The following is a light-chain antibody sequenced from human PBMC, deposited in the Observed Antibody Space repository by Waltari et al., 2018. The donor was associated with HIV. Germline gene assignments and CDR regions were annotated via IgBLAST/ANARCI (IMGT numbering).Light chain of an antibody. CDR2: EVS. J-gene: IGLJ2*01. V-gene: IGLV2-8*01. CDR1: SSDVGGYNY. Sequence: QSALTQPPSASGSPGQSVTIPCTGTSSDVGGYNYVPRYQQHPGKAPKLMIYEVSKRPSGVPDRFFGSKSGNTASLTVSGLQAEDEADYYCSSYAGSNNVVFGGGTKLTVL. CDR3: SSYAGSNNVV.